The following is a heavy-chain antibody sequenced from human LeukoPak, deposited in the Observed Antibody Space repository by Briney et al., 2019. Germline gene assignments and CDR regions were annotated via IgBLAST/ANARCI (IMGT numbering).Heavy chain of an antibody. Sequence: SETLSLTCTVSGGFISGTNNYWGWVRQPPGKGLEWIGHVYEDGKAYSSPSLRSRVTISADTSKNQFSLKLRSVTAADTGVYYCARLDCSSASCYFYSYYMDVWGKGTTVTVSS. J-gene: IGHJ6*03. V-gene: IGHV4-39*01. CDR3: ARLDCSSASCYFYSYYMDV. D-gene: IGHD2-2*01. CDR1: GGFISGTNNY. CDR2: VYEDGKA.